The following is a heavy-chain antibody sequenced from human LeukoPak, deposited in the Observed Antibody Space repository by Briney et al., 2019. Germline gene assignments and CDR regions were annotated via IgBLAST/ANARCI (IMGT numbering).Heavy chain of an antibody. Sequence: EASVKVSCKASGYTFTSYAMNWVRQAPGQGLEWMGWINTNTGNPTYAQGFTGRFVFSLDTSVSTAYLQISSLKAEDTAVYYCTREDSSGWFDYWGQGTLVTVSS. V-gene: IGHV7-4-1*02. CDR3: TREDSSGWFDY. CDR1: GYTFTSYA. CDR2: INTNTGNP. J-gene: IGHJ4*02. D-gene: IGHD6-19*01.